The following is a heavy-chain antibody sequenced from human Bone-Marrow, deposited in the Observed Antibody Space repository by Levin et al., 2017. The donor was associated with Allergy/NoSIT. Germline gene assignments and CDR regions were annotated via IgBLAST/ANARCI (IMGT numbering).Heavy chain of an antibody. Sequence: PGESLKISCAASGFTFSRYWMHWVRQAPGKGLVWVSRLNGDGSSTNYADSVKGRFTISRDNSKNTVYLQMNTLRVEDTAVYYCARDTAYGMDVWGQGTTVTVSS. D-gene: IGHD5-18*01. CDR2: LNGDGSST. V-gene: IGHV3-74*01. CDR1: GFTFSRYW. J-gene: IGHJ6*02. CDR3: ARDTAYGMDV.